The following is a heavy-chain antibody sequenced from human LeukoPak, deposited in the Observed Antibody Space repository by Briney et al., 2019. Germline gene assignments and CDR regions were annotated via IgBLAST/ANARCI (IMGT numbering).Heavy chain of an antibody. Sequence: GGSLRLSCAASGFTFSSYWMSWVCQAPGKGLEWVANTKQDGSERYYVDSVKGRFTISRDNAKNSLYLQMNSLRAEDTAVYYCARDKIVGATNFDYWGQGTLVTVSS. D-gene: IGHD1-26*01. V-gene: IGHV3-7*03. CDR3: ARDKIVGATNFDY. CDR2: TKQDGSER. CDR1: GFTFSSYW. J-gene: IGHJ4*02.